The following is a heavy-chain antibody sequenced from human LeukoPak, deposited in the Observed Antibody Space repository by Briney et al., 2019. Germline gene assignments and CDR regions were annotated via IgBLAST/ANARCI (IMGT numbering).Heavy chain of an antibody. CDR2: ISDSGGET. CDR1: GFTFSSYA. J-gene: IGHJ4*02. Sequence: GGSLRLSCAASGFTFSSYAMHWVRQAPGRGLEWVSVISDSGGETSYADSGKGRFTISRDNSKNTVYLQMSSLRAEDTAVYYCAKTDCTSSSCYTIDSWGQGTLVTVSS. CDR3: AKTDCTSSSCYTIDS. V-gene: IGHV3-23*01. D-gene: IGHD2-2*02.